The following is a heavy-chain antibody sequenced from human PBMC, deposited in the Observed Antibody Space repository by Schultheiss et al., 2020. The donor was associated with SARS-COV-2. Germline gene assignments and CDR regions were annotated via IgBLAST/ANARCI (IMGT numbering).Heavy chain of an antibody. Sequence: ASVKVSCKTSGYIFTGYYMHWVRQAPGQGLEWMGWISAYNGNTNYAQKLQGRVTMTTDTSTSTAYMELSSLRSEDTAVYYCARGGYSSSWYDPQGDYWGQGTLVTVSS. J-gene: IGHJ4*02. CDR2: ISAYNGNT. D-gene: IGHD6-13*01. V-gene: IGHV1-18*04. CDR3: ARGGYSSSWYDPQGDY. CDR1: GYIFTGYY.